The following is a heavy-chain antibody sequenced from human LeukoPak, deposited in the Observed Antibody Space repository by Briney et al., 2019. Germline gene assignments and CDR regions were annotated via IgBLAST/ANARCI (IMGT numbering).Heavy chain of an antibody. Sequence: GGSLRLSCAASGFTFSNAWMSWVRQAPGKGLEWVSAISGSGGSTYYADSVKGRFTISRDNSKNTLSLQVSSLRAEDTAVYYCAKEPHSTSWYYYFDYWGQGSLVTVSS. D-gene: IGHD6-13*01. V-gene: IGHV3-23*01. CDR2: ISGSGGST. CDR1: GFTFSNAW. J-gene: IGHJ4*02. CDR3: AKEPHSTSWYYYFDY.